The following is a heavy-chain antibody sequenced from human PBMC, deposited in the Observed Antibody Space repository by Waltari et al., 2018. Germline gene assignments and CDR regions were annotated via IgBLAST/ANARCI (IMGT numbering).Heavy chain of an antibody. Sequence: QVQLQQRGAGLLKPSETLSLTCAVYGGFFSGYYWTWIRQHRGKALGGIGAINHSGSTNCCPTRKSRVTISIDTSKNQFSLKLRTVTAADTALYYCARGPPTYYSGSGGYSFFDYCGQGILVAVSS. CDR1: GGFFSGYY. V-gene: IGHV4-34*01. CDR2: INHSGST. CDR3: ARGPPTYYSGSGGYSFFDY. J-gene: IGHJ4*02. D-gene: IGHD3-22*01.